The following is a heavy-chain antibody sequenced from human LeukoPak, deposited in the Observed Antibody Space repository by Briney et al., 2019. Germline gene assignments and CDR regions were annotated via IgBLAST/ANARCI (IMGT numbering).Heavy chain of an antibody. V-gene: IGHV3-23*01. CDR3: AKDVSITIYYMDV. J-gene: IGHJ6*03. D-gene: IGHD3-3*01. Sequence: GGSLRLSCAASGFTFSSYGMSWVRQAPEKGLEWVSAISGSGGSTYYTDSVKGRFTISRDNSKNTLYLQMSSLRAEDTAVYYCAKDVSITIYYMDVWGKGTTVTVSS. CDR2: ISGSGGST. CDR1: GFTFSSYG.